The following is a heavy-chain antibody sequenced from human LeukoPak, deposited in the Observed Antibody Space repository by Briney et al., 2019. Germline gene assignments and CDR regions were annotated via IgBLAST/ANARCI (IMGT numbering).Heavy chain of an antibody. CDR1: GGSISSDDYY. CDR3: ARLQPIDYYDSSGLWAFDI. CDR2: IYYSGST. J-gene: IGHJ3*02. Sequence: SQTLSLTCTVSGGSISSDDYYWSWIRQPPGKGLEWIGYIYYSGSTYYNPSLKSRVTISVDTSKNQFSLKLSSVTAADTAVYYCARLQPIDYYDSSGLWAFDIWGQGTMVTVSS. D-gene: IGHD3-22*01. V-gene: IGHV4-30-4*01.